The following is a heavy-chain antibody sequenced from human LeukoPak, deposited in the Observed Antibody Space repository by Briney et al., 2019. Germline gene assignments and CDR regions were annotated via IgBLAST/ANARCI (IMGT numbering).Heavy chain of an antibody. Sequence: SGGSLRLSCAASGFTLSRFAMSWVRQAPGKGLEWVSAISGSGGSTYHADSVKGRFTISRDNSKSTLYLQMNSLRVEDTALYYCAKLTGIVVVPAAGFDYWGQGTLVTVSS. CDR2: ISGSGGST. J-gene: IGHJ4*02. CDR1: GFTLSRFA. CDR3: AKLTGIVVVPAAGFDY. V-gene: IGHV3-23*01. D-gene: IGHD2-2*01.